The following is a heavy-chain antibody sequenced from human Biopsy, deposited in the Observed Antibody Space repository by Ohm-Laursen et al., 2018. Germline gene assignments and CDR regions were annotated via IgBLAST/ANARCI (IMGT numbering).Heavy chain of an antibody. V-gene: IGHV4-4*09. J-gene: IGHJ6*02. Sequence: GTLSLTCTVSGVSITAYYWSWIRQPPGKGLECIGNIHHSGSTNYNPSLKSRLTISVDTSKNQFSLKLSSVTAADTAVYYCARMDCSGGSCHYYSYGMDVWGQGTAVTISS. CDR3: ARMDCSGGSCHYYSYGMDV. CDR1: GVSITAYY. CDR2: IHHSGST. D-gene: IGHD2-15*01.